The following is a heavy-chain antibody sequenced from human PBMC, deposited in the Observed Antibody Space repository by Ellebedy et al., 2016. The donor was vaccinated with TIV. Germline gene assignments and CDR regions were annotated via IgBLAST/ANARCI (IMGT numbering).Heavy chain of an antibody. CDR2: ISAYNGNK. CDR1: GYTFTSYG. V-gene: IGHV1-18*01. CDR3: ARDYTSSWRYYYYGMDV. D-gene: IGHD6-13*01. Sequence: AASLKVSCKASGYTFTSYGISWVRQDPGQGLEWRGWISAYNGNKNYAQKLQGRVTMTADTSTITAYMELRSLRSDDTAVYYCARDYTSSWRYYYYGMDVWGQGTTVTVSS. J-gene: IGHJ6*02.